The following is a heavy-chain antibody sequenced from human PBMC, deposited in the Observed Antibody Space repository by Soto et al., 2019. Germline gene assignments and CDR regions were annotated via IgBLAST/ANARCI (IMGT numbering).Heavy chain of an antibody. CDR3: ASTGLLWFGELTPTA. CDR2: INAGNGNT. J-gene: IGHJ4*02. V-gene: IGHV1-3*01. D-gene: IGHD3-10*01. CDR1: GYTFTSYA. Sequence: ASVKVSCKASGYTFTSYAMHWVRQAPGQRLEWMGWINAGNGNTKYSQKFQGRVTITRDTSASTAYTELSSLRSEDTAVYYCASTGLLWFGELTPTAWGQGTLVTVSS.